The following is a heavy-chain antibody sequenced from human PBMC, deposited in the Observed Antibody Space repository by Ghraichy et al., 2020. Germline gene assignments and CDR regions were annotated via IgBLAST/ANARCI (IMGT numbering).Heavy chain of an antibody. J-gene: IGHJ6*02. Sequence: GGSLRLSCAASGFTFSSYPMHWVRQAPGKGLEWVALISFDGSNEYYPDSVKGRFTISRDNSKNTLSLQMDSLRVEDTAVYYCTRDQGTTWFLHLDFYYYYFALDVWGQGTTVTVSS. CDR3: TRDQGTTWFLHLDFYYYYFALDV. CDR2: ISFDGSNE. V-gene: IGHV3-30-3*01. D-gene: IGHD1-1*01. CDR1: GFTFSSYP.